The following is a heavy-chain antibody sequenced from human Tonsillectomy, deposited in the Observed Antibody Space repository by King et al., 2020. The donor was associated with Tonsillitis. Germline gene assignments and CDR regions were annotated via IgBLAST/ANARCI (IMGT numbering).Heavy chain of an antibody. CDR1: DFTFSGYW. Sequence: VQLVESGGGLVQPGGSLRLSCIASDFTFSGYWMTWVRQTPGKGLEWVATIEKDGSEKYYVDSVEGRFTVSRDKAKNSLFLQMNSVRSEDTAVYYCARAGNYGMDVWGQGTTVTVSS. V-gene: IGHV3-7*03. CDR3: ARAGNYGMDV. J-gene: IGHJ6*02. D-gene: IGHD1-14*01. CDR2: IEKDGSEK.